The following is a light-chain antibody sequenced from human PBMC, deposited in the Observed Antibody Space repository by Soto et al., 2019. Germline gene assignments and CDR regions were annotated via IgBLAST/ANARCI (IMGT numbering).Light chain of an antibody. J-gene: IGLJ1*01. V-gene: IGLV2-14*01. CDR2: EVT. Sequence: QSVLTQPASVSGSPGQSITISCTGTSSDVGGYNYVSWYQQHPGKAPKLMIYEVTNRPSGVSNRFSGSKSGNTASLTISELQAEDEADYYCSSSTSSSTLVFGTGTKLTVL. CDR3: SSSTSSSTLV. CDR1: SSDVGGYNY.